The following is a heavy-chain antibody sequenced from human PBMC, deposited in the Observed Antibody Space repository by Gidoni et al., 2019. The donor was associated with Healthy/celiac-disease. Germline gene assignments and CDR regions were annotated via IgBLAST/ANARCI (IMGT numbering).Heavy chain of an antibody. Sequence: GEINHSGSTNYNPSLKSRVTISVDTSKNQFSLKLSSVTAADTAVYYCARPTVTTLDYAFDIWGQGTMVTVSS. D-gene: IGHD4-17*01. V-gene: IGHV4-34*01. CDR3: ARPTVTTLDYAFDI. J-gene: IGHJ3*02. CDR2: INHSGST.